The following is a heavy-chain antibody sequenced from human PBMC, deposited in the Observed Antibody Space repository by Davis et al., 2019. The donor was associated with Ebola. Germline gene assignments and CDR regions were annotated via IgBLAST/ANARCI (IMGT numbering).Heavy chain of an antibody. CDR3: ARALAAVGFNWFDP. CDR1: GFTFSSYG. J-gene: IGHJ5*02. Sequence: GGSLRLSCAASGFTFSSYGLHWVRQAPGKGLEWVALISDDGSNKYYADSVKGRFTISRDNAKNSLYLQMNSLRTEDTAVYYCARALAAVGFNWFDPWGQGTLVTVSS. V-gene: IGHV3-30-3*01. D-gene: IGHD6-13*01. CDR2: ISDDGSNK.